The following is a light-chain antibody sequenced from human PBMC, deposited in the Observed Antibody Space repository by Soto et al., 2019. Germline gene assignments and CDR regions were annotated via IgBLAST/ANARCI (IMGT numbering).Light chain of an antibody. CDR3: SSYGGFNNVL. CDR1: SSDVGGYNY. V-gene: IGLV2-8*01. J-gene: IGLJ2*01. CDR2: EVT. Sequence: QSALTQPPSASGSPGQSVIISCTGTSSDVGGYNYVSWYQQHPGQAPKLIIYEVTKRPSGVPYRFSGSKSGNTASLTVSGLQTEDEADYYCSSYGGFNNVLFGGGTKLTVL.